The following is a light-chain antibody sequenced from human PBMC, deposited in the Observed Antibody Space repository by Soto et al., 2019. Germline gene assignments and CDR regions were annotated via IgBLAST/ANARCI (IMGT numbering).Light chain of an antibody. J-gene: IGKJ1*01. CDR3: QKYNSASWT. CDR1: QGISNY. CDR2: AAS. V-gene: IGKV1-27*01. Sequence: DIQMTQSPSSLSASVGDRVTITCRASQGISNYLAWYQQKPWKVPKLLIYAASTLQSGVPSRFSGSGSGTDFNLTISSLQPEDVATYSCQKYNSASWTFGQGTKVEIK.